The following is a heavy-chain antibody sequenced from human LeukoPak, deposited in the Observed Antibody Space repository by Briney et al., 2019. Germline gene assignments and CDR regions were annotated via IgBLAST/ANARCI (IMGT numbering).Heavy chain of an antibody. J-gene: IGHJ5*02. CDR2: THYSGTT. CDR1: GGSISKSHY. Sequence: SETLSLTCSVSGGSISKSHYWGWIRQPPGKGLEWIASTHYSGTTYYNPSLKSRVTMSVDTSKNQFSLKLTSVTAADTAIYYCARRTVTNAGNYFDPWGQGTLVTVSP. D-gene: IGHD4-17*01. V-gene: IGHV4-39*01. CDR3: ARRTVTNAGNYFDP.